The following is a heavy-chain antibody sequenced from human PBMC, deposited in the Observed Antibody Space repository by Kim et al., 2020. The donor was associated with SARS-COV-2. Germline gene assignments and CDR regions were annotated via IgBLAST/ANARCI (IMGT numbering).Heavy chain of an antibody. D-gene: IGHD2-15*01. CDR2: IDPSDSYT. V-gene: IGHV5-10-1*01. CDR1: GYSFTSYW. CDR3: ARHWRYCSGGSCYNWFDP. J-gene: IGHJ5*02. Sequence: GESLKISCKGSGYSFTSYWISWVRQMPGKGLEWMGRIDPSDSYTNYSPFFQGHVTISADKSISTAYLQWSSLKASDTAMYYCARHWRYCSGGSCYNWFDPWGQGTLVTVSS.